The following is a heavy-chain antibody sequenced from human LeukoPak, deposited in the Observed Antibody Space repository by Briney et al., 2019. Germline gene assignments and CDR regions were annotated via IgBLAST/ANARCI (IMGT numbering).Heavy chain of an antibody. CDR2: INHDGSGK. V-gene: IGHV3-7*01. D-gene: IGHD3-3*01. Sequence: PGGSLRLSCVASGFTFNTYWMSWVRQAPGKGLEWVANINHDGSGKYYVDSVKGRFTISRDNAKNSLYLQMNSLRAEDTAVYYCARAANTYYDFWSGYYSFDYWGQGTLVTVSS. CDR1: GFTFNTYW. CDR3: ARAANTYYDFWSGYYSFDY. J-gene: IGHJ4*02.